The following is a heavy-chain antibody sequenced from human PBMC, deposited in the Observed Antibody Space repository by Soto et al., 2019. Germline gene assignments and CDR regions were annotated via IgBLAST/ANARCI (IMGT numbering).Heavy chain of an antibody. J-gene: IGHJ4*02. V-gene: IGHV1-8*01. CDR2: MNPNSGNT. D-gene: IGHD1-26*01. CDR3: KRGEWEPTY. CDR1: GYTFTTYD. Sequence: QVQLVQSGAEVKKPGASVKVSCKPSGYTFTTYDINWVRQATGQGLEWMGWMNPNSGNTGYAQKFQGRVTMTRNTSISTAYTEPNSLTSEDPVGYYCKRGEWEPTYWGQGTLVTVSS.